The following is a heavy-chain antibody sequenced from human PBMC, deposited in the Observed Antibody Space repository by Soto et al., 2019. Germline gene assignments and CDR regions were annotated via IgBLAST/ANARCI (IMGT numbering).Heavy chain of an antibody. D-gene: IGHD4-17*01. CDR1: GYTFTSYA. CDR3: ASTITVAGDY. J-gene: IGHJ4*02. CDR2: INAGNGNT. Sequence: QVQLVQSGAEVKKPGASAKVSCKASGYTFTSYAMHWVRQAPGQRLEWMGWINAGNGNTKYSQKFQGRVTITRDTAAITAYIELSSLRSEDTAVYYCASTITVAGDYWGEGTLVTVYS. V-gene: IGHV1-3*01.